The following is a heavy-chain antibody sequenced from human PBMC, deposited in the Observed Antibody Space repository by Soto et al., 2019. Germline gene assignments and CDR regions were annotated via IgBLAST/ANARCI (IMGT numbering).Heavy chain of an antibody. J-gene: IGHJ4*02. CDR2: IYPGDSDT. V-gene: IGHV5-51*01. Sequence: GESLKISCRGSGYTFTNYSTRWVRQMPGKGLEWMGIIYPGDSDTTYSPSFQGQVTISADKSINTAYLQWSSLKTSDTAMYYCARQFNFDFWGQGTLVTVSS. CDR1: GYTFTNYS. CDR3: ARQFNFDF.